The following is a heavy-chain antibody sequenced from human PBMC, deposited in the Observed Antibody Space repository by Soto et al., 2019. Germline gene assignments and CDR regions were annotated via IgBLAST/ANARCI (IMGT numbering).Heavy chain of an antibody. CDR1: GGSISSSSYY. D-gene: IGHD3-10*01. V-gene: IGHV4-39*01. CDR2: IYYSGST. CDR3: AAGEYYGSGSYRPYYFDY. Sequence: PSETLSLTCTVSGGSISSSSYYWGWIRQPPGKGLEWIGSIYYSGSTYYNPSLKSRVTISVDTSKNQFSLKLSSVTAADTAVYYCAAGEYYGSGSYRPYYFDYWGQGTLVTVSS. J-gene: IGHJ4*02.